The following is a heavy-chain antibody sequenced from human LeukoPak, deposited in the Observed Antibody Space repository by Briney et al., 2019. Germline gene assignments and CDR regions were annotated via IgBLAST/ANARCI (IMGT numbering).Heavy chain of an antibody. J-gene: IGHJ6*03. V-gene: IGHV4-59*08. D-gene: IGHD5-12*01. CDR1: GGSISSYY. CDR2: IYYSGST. CDR3: ARLQGYSGYAPYMDV. Sequence: PSETLSLTCTVSGGSISSYYWSWIRQPPGKGLEWIGYIYYSGSTNYNPSLKSRVTISVDTSKNQFSLKLSSVTAADTAVYYCARLQGYSGYAPYMDVWGKGTTVTISS.